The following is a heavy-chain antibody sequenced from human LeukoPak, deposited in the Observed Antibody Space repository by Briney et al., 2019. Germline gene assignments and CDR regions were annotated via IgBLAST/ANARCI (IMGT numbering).Heavy chain of an antibody. V-gene: IGHV4-39*01. J-gene: IGHJ6*03. CDR3: ARREAVAGTYYYYMDV. CDR2: XXYSGST. D-gene: IGHD6-19*01. CDR1: GGSISSSSYY. Sequence: SETLSLTCTVPGGSISSSSYYXGWIRQPPGXGXXXXXXXXYSGSTYYNPSLKSRVTXSVDTSKNQFSLKLSSVTAADTAVYYCARREAVAGTYYYYMDVWGKGTTVTVSS.